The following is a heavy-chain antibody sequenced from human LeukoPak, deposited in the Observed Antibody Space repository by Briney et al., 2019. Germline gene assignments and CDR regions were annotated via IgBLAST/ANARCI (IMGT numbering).Heavy chain of an antibody. CDR1: GDSISGYY. D-gene: IGHD3-22*01. CDR2: INHSGST. Sequence: SETLSLTCTVSGDSISGYYCSWIRQPPGKGLEWIGEINHSGSTNYNPSLKSRVTISVDTSKNQFSLKLSSVTAADTAVYYCARHPAITYYYDSSGRKPSNWFDPWGQGTLVTVSS. J-gene: IGHJ5*02. CDR3: ARHPAITYYYDSSGRKPSNWFDP. V-gene: IGHV4-34*01.